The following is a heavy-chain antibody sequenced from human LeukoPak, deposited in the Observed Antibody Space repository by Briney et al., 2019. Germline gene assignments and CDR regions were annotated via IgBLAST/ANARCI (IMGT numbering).Heavy chain of an antibody. V-gene: IGHV3-30-3*01. CDR2: ISYDGSYK. CDR1: GFTFSSYA. D-gene: IGHD1-26*01. CDR3: ARDLTSGTALDY. Sequence: HPGGSLRLSCAASGFTFSSYAMHWVRQAPGKGLEWVAVISYDGSYKYYADSVKGRFTISRDNSKNTLYLQMNSLRAEDTAVYYCARDLTSGTALDYWGQGTLVTVSS. J-gene: IGHJ4*02.